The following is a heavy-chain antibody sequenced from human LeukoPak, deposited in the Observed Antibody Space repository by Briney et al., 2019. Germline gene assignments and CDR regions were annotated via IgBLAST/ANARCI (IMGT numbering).Heavy chain of an antibody. D-gene: IGHD3-22*01. V-gene: IGHV1-69*01. CDR1: GGTFSSYA. J-gene: IGHJ4*02. CDR2: IIPIFGTA. Sequence: SVKVSCTASGGTFSSYAISWVRQAPGQGLEWMGGIIPIFGTANYAQKFQGRVTITADESTSTAYMELSSLRSEDTAVYYCASRPYYYDSSGSLDYWGQGTLVTVSS. CDR3: ASRPYYYDSSGSLDY.